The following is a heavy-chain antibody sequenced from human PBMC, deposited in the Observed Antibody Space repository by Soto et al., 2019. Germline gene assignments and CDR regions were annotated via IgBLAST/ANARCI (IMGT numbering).Heavy chain of an antibody. V-gene: IGHV3-30*18. CDR2: ISYDGSNK. J-gene: IGHJ6*02. D-gene: IGHD6-19*01. Sequence: GGSLRLSCAASGFTFSSYGMHWVRQAPGKGLEWVAVISYDGSNKYYADSVKGRFTISRDNSKNTLYLQMNSLRAEDTAVYYCAKDINGYSSGWYSYYYGMDVWGQGTTVTVSS. CDR3: AKDINGYSSGWYSYYYGMDV. CDR1: GFTFSSYG.